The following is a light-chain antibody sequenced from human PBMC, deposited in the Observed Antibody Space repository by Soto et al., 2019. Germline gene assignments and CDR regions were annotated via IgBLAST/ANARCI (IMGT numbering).Light chain of an antibody. Sequence: QSVLTQPPSASGSPGQSVAISCTGTSSDVGGYNYVSWYQQHPGKAPKLMIYEVNKRPSGVPDRFSGSKSGNTASLTVSGLQADDEADYYYSSYAGSSNVFGTGTKLTVL. V-gene: IGLV2-8*01. CDR3: SSYAGSSNV. CDR1: SSDVGGYNY. J-gene: IGLJ1*01. CDR2: EVN.